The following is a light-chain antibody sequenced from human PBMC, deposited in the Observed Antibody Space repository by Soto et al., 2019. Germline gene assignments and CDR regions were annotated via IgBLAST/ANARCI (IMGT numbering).Light chain of an antibody. CDR3: QQYDTYWT. CDR1: QSILSW. Sequence: DIQMTQSPSTLSASVGDRVTITCRASQSILSWLAWYQHKPGKDPKLLIYDDSSLESGVPSRFSGSRSGTEFTLTISSLQPDDIATYYCQQYDTYWTFGQGTKVDIK. J-gene: IGKJ1*01. CDR2: DDS. V-gene: IGKV1-5*01.